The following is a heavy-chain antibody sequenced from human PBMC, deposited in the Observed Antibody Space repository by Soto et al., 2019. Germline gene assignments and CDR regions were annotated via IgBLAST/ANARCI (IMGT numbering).Heavy chain of an antibody. Sequence: LRLSCAASGFTFSTYAMSWVRQAPGKGLEWVSTISGSGHTTYYADSVEGRFTISRDNSKKTLYLQMNGLRAEDTAIYYCVKGSGSSYYYYTLDVWGQGTTVTVSS. CDR2: ISGSGHTT. J-gene: IGHJ6*02. CDR3: VKGSGSSYYYYTLDV. D-gene: IGHD1-26*01. V-gene: IGHV3-23*01. CDR1: GFTFSTYA.